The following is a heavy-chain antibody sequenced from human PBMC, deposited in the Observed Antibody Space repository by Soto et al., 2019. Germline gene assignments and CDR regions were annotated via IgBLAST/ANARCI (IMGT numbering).Heavy chain of an antibody. Sequence: EVQLVESGGGLVQPGGSLRLSSAASGFTFSSNWMHWVRQGPGKGLVWVSRIDNDGSSRDYADSVKGRFTISRDNAKNTLYLEMSSLRAEDTAVYYCATGSGWYSPDYWGQGTLVTVSS. CDR1: GFTFSSNW. CDR3: ATGSGWYSPDY. J-gene: IGHJ4*02. D-gene: IGHD6-19*01. CDR2: IDNDGSSR. V-gene: IGHV3-74*01.